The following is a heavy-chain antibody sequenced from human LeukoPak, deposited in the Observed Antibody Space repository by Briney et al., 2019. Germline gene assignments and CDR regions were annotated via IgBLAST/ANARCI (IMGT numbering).Heavy chain of an antibody. V-gene: IGHV4-59*01. Sequence: SETLSLTCTVSGGSISSYYWSWIRQPPGKGLEWIGYIYYSGSTNYNPSLKSRVTISVDTSKNQFSLKLSSVTAADTAVYYCARDRRGSGPYYYYGMDVWGHGTTVTVSS. CDR1: GGSISSYY. CDR2: IYYSGST. CDR3: ARDRRGSGPYYYYGMDV. D-gene: IGHD3-10*01. J-gene: IGHJ6*02.